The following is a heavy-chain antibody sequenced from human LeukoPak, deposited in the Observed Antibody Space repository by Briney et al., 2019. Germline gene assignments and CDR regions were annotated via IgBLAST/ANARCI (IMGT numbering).Heavy chain of an antibody. J-gene: IGHJ4*02. V-gene: IGHV4-31*03. Sequence: PSETLSLTCTVSGGSISSGGYYWSWIRQHPGKGLEWIGYIYYSGSTYYNPSLESRVTISVDTSKNQFSLKLSSVTAADTAVYYCARSCSGGMCHYWGQGTLVTVSS. CDR3: ARSCSGGMCHY. CDR1: GGSISSGGYY. CDR2: IYYSGST. D-gene: IGHD2-15*01.